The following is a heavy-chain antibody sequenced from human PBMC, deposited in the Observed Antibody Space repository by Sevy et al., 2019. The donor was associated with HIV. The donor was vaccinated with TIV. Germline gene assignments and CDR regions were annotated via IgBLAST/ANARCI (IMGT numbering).Heavy chain of an antibody. D-gene: IGHD3-10*01. CDR3: ARGGYYGSGSNDGNYFDY. J-gene: IGHJ4*02. CDR2: ISYDGCNK. V-gene: IGHV3-30-3*01. CDR1: GFTFSSYA. Sequence: GGSLRLSCAASGFTFSSYAMNWVRQAPGKGLEWVAFISYDGCNKYYADSVKGRFTISRDNSNKTLYLQMHGLRVEDTAGYYCARGGYYGSGSNDGNYFDYWGQGTVVTVSS.